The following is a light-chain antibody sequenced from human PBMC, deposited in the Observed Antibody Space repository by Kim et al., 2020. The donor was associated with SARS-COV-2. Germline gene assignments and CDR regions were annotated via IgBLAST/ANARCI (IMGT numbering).Light chain of an antibody. CDR1: QSISVY. CDR2: DAS. V-gene: IGKV3-11*01. Sequence: EIVLTQSPATLSLSPGERATPSCRASQSISVYLAWYQQKPGQAPRLLIHDASNRATAVPTRFSGSGSGTDFTLTISSLEPEDFAIYYCQHRSNWPLTFGGGTKVEI. CDR3: QHRSNWPLT. J-gene: IGKJ4*01.